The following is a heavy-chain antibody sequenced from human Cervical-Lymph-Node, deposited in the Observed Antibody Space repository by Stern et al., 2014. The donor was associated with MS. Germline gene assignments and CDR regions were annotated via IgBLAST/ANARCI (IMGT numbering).Heavy chain of an antibody. CDR3: ATANYEFGYYGMDV. CDR2: ICWSGTKI. J-gene: IGHJ6*02. CDR1: GFAFDDYA. D-gene: IGHD3-3*01. Sequence: EVQLVESGGGLVQPGRSLRLSCAAAGFAFDDYAMHWVRQAPGKGLEWVSGICWSGTKIGYADSVKGRFTISRDNAKNSLFLQMNNLRAEDTALYYCATANYEFGYYGMDVWGQGTAVTVS. V-gene: IGHV3-9*01.